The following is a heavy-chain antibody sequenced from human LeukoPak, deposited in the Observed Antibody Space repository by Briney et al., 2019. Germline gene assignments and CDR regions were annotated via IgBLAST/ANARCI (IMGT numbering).Heavy chain of an antibody. CDR1: GFTFSSYW. CDR3: APDPNRSIAARRDY. Sequence: GGSLRLSCAASGFTFSSYWMHWVRQAPGKGLVWVSRINSDGSSTSYADSVKGRFTISRDNAKNTLYLQMNSLRAEDTAVYYCAPDPNRSIAARRDYWGQGTLVTVSS. J-gene: IGHJ4*02. CDR2: INSDGSST. V-gene: IGHV3-74*01. D-gene: IGHD6-6*01.